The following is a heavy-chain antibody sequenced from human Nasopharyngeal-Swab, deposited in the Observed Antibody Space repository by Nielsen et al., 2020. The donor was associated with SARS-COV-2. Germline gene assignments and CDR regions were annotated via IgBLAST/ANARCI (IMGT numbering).Heavy chain of an antibody. Sequence: SVKVSCKASGGTFSSYAISWVRQAPGQGLEWMGRIIPILGIANYAQKFQGRVTITADKSTSTAYMELSSLRSEDTAVYYCARDATYGQLGNFDYWGQGTPVTVSS. J-gene: IGHJ4*02. V-gene: IGHV1-69*04. CDR3: ARDATYGQLGNFDY. CDR1: GGTFSSYA. CDR2: IIPILGIA. D-gene: IGHD6-13*01.